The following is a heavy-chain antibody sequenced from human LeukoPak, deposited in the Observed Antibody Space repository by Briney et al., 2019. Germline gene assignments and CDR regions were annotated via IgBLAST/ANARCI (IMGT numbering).Heavy chain of an antibody. CDR1: GGSISSSSYY. CDR3: ARSGIAVAGTWGYYYYYGMDV. J-gene: IGHJ6*02. D-gene: IGHD6-19*01. V-gene: IGHV4-39*01. CDR2: IHYSGST. Sequence: SETLSLTCTVSGGSISSSSYYWGWIRQPPGKGLEWIGSIHYSGSTYYNPSLKSRVTISVDTSKNQFSLKLSSVTAADTAVYYCARSGIAVAGTWGYYYYYGMDVWGQGTTVTVSS.